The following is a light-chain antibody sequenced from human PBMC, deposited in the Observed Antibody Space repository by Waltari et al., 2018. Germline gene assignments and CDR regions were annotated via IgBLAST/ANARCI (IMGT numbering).Light chain of an antibody. J-gene: IGKJ4*01. V-gene: IGKV1-33*01. Sequence: DIQMTQSPSSLSASVGDRVTITCQASQDIRKFLNWFQQKPGTAPKVVIYDASNLEKGVPSRFSGSGSGTRFTLTISSLQPDDFATYYCPQYDILPPTFGGGTRVE. CDR3: PQYDILPPT. CDR1: QDIRKF. CDR2: DAS.